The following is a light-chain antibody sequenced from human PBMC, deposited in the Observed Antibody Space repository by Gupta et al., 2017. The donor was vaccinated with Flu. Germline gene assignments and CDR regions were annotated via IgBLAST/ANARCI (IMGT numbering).Light chain of an antibody. J-gene: IGLJ1*01. V-gene: IGLV2-14*01. CDR2: EVN. CDR1: NSDVGNYNY. CDR3: GSYTSSSTIYV. Sequence: QSALTQPASVSGSPGQSISIACTGTNSDVGNYNYVSWYQQHPGKAPKLMIYEVNNRPSGVSNRFSGSKSDITASLAISGLQAEDEADYYCGSYTSSSTIYVFGTGTKVTVL.